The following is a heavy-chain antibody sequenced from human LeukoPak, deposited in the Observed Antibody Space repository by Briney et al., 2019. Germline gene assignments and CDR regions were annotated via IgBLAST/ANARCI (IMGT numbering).Heavy chain of an antibody. J-gene: IGHJ6*02. CDR1: GFTFSSYA. Sequence: PGRSLRLSCAASGFTFSSYAMHWVRQAPGKGLEWVAVISYDGSNKYYADSVKGRFTISRDNSKNTLYLQMNSLRAEDTAVYYCARDRLATKYYYGMDVWGQGTTVTVSS. CDR3: ARDRLATKYYYGMDV. CDR2: ISYDGSNK. V-gene: IGHV3-30-3*01. D-gene: IGHD2-8*01.